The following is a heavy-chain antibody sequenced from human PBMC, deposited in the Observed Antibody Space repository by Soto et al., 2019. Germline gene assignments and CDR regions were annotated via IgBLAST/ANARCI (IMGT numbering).Heavy chain of an antibody. Sequence: GGSLRLSCAASGFTFSDYYMSWIRQAPGKGLEWVSYISSSSSYTNYADSVKGRFTISRDNAKNSLYLQMNSLRAEDTAVYYCASNLGYCSGGSCSMYDFDIWGQGTMVTVAS. J-gene: IGHJ3*02. CDR2: ISSSSSYT. V-gene: IGHV3-11*06. CDR3: ASNLGYCSGGSCSMYDFDI. CDR1: GFTFSDYY. D-gene: IGHD2-15*01.